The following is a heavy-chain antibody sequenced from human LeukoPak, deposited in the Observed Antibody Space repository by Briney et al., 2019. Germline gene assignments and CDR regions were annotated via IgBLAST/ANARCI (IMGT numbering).Heavy chain of an antibody. J-gene: IGHJ4*02. D-gene: IGHD3-16*01. CDR2: IRDSGRSI. CDR3: ARGDSVDDY. V-gene: IGHV3-23*01. Sequence: PGGSLRLSCAASGFTFSSYTMNWVRQAPGRGLEWVSSIRDSGRSIYYADSVKGRFTISRDNSKNTLYLQMNSLRAEDTAVYYCARGDSVDDYWGQGTLVTVSS. CDR1: GFTFSSYT.